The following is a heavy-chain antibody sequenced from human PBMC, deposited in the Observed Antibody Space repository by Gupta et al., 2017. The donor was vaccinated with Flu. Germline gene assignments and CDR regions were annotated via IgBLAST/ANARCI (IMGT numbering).Heavy chain of an antibody. Sequence: EVQLVASGGGLVQPGGSLRLSCGASGFTLSDYWVGWVRQAPGKGPEWVANINRDGSVINYMDFVRGRFTISRDNAKNAVYFQMNSLRVDDTAVYYCARDVGSGDYDSWGQGTLVTVSS. J-gene: IGHJ5*01. CDR3: ARDVGSGDYDS. CDR1: GFTLSDYW. CDR2: INRDGSVI. V-gene: IGHV3-7*01. D-gene: IGHD4-17*01.